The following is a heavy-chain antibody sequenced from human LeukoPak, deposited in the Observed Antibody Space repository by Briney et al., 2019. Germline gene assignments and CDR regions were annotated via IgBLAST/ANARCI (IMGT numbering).Heavy chain of an antibody. CDR3: ARRTRKLRLDY. CDR1: GGSFSGYY. CDR2: INHSGST. V-gene: IGHV4-34*01. D-gene: IGHD1-14*01. J-gene: IGHJ4*02. Sequence: SETLSLTCAVYGGSFSGYYWSWIRQPPGKGLEWIGEINHSGSTNYNPSLKSRVTMSVDTSKNQFSLKLSSVTAADTAVYYCARRTRKLRLDYWGQGTLVTVSS.